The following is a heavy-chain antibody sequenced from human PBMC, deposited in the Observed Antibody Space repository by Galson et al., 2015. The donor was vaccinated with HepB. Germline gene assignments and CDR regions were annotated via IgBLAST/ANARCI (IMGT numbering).Heavy chain of an antibody. J-gene: IGHJ6*02. CDR1: GYTFTSFG. CDR2: ISAYNGNT. V-gene: IGHV1-18*04. Sequence: SVKVSCKASGYTFTSFGISWVRQAPGQGLEWMGWISAYNGNTNYAQQLQGRLTMTTDTSTSTAYMELRSLRSDDTAVYYCARDPPSPFTVTTGYYGMDVWGQGTTVTVSS. D-gene: IGHD4-11*01. CDR3: ARDPPSPFTVTTGYYGMDV.